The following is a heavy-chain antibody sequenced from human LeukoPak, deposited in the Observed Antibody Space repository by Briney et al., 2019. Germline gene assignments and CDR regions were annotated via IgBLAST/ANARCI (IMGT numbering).Heavy chain of an antibody. CDR3: ATRAVADPYYYYYLDV. Sequence: ASVKVSCKASGYTFTNYYMHWVRQAPGQGREWMGIINPSGGASGGNTNYAEKVQGRVTITPDESTSTAYMELSSLRSDDTAVYYCATRAVADPYYYYYLDVWGKGTTVTVSS. V-gene: IGHV1-46*01. CDR2: INPSGGASGGNT. CDR1: GYTFTNYY. J-gene: IGHJ6*03. D-gene: IGHD6-19*01.